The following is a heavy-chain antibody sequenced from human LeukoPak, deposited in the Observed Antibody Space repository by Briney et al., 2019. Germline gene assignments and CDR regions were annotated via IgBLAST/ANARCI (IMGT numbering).Heavy chain of an antibody. D-gene: IGHD3-10*01. CDR2: ISYDGSNK. Sequence: QAGGSLRLSCAASGFTFSSYAMHWVRQAPGKGLEWVAVISYDGSNKYYADSVKGRFTISRDNSKNTLYLQMNSLRAEDTAVYYRAKQDSYYGSGNDYWGQGTLVTVSS. V-gene: IGHV3-30*04. CDR3: AKQDSYYGSGNDY. J-gene: IGHJ4*02. CDR1: GFTFSSYA.